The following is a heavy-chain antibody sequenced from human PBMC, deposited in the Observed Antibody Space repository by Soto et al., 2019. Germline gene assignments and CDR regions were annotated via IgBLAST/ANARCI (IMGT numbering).Heavy chain of an antibody. CDR2: IYPGDSDT. CDR1: GYSFSRYW. J-gene: IGHJ4*02. V-gene: IGHV5-51*01. D-gene: IGHD3-22*01. Sequence: PGDSLKISCKGSGYSFSRYWIAWVRQTPGKGLEWVGLIYPGDSDTRYSPSFQGQVTISADKSITTAYLQWSSLKASDTAIYYCARDTFSGDSSGPHYWGQGTLVTVSS. CDR3: ARDTFSGDSSGPHY.